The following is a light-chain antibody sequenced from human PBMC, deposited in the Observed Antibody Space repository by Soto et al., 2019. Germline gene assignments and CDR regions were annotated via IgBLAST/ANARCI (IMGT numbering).Light chain of an antibody. V-gene: IGLV2-23*02. CDR3: CSYAGSSSSI. Sequence: QSVLTQPASVSGSPGQSITISCSGTSSDVGTYNLVSWYQQYPGKAPRLMIYEVTKRPSGVSNRFSGSKSGNTASLTISGLQPEDEADYYSCSYAGSSSSIFGPGTKLTLL. CDR1: SSDVGTYNL. CDR2: EVT. J-gene: IGLJ1*01.